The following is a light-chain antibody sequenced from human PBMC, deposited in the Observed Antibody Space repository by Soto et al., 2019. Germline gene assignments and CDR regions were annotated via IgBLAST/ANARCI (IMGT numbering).Light chain of an antibody. CDR2: GAS. J-gene: IGKJ3*01. CDR3: HQYGSSPRT. CDR1: QSLSGSY. V-gene: IGKV3-20*01. Sequence: EIVLTQSPGTLSLSPGERATLSCRASQSLSGSYLAWYQQRPGQPPRLLIYGASNRFSGLPDRFSGSGSGTDFTLTISRLEPEDFAVYFCHQYGSSPRTFGPGTKVDIK.